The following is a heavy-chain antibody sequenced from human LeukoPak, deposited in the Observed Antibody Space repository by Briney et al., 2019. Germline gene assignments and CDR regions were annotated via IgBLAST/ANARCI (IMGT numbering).Heavy chain of an antibody. CDR2: IQSKTDGGTT. Sequence: GGSLRLSCAASGLTFSDAWMTWVRQAPGKGLECVGFIQSKTDGGTTDSATPVKGRFTVSRDDSKNTLYLQMNSLKTEDTAVYYCTTWSSQFDHWGQGTLVTVSS. V-gene: IGHV3-15*01. CDR1: GLTFSDAW. D-gene: IGHD6-6*01. J-gene: IGHJ4*02. CDR3: TTWSSQFDH.